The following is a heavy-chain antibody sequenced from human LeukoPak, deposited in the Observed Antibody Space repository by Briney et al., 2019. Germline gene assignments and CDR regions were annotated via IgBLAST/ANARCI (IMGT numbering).Heavy chain of an antibody. CDR1: GYSFISYW. CDR3: ASYTYYYDSSGFNKPLGAFDI. J-gene: IGHJ3*02. V-gene: IGHV5-51*01. CDR2: IYPGESDT. Sequence: GESLKISCKGSGYSFISYWMGWVRHMPGKGVEGMGIIYPGESDTRNSPSFQGQVTISADKTISTAYLQWSSLKASDTAMYYCASYTYYYDSSGFNKPLGAFDIWGQGTMVTVSS. D-gene: IGHD3-22*01.